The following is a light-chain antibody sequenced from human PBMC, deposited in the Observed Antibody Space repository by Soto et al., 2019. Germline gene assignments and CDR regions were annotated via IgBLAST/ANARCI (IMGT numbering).Light chain of an antibody. V-gene: IGKV4-1*01. J-gene: IGKJ1*01. CDR2: WAS. CDR3: QQYYTPPRT. CDR1: RSVLDRYNNKDC. Sequence: MLMTQSPDSLAVSLSESATITCNSTRSVLDRYNNKDCISWYQQKPGQPPKLLLYWASTREFGVPDRFSGSGSGTDFTLTISSLQTEDVAVYYCQQYYTPPRTFGQGTKVDIK.